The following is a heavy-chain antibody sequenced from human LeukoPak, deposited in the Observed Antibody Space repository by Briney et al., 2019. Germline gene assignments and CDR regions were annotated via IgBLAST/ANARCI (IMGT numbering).Heavy chain of an antibody. CDR2: ISPGDSDT. CDR1: GYTFTSLW. J-gene: IGHJ4*02. CDR3: ARQSLRGVSYFAF. V-gene: IGHV5-51*01. Sequence: GESLKISCKSSGYTFTSLWIGRVRQMPGKGLEWMRNISPGDSDTRYSPSFQGQVTISADKSIGTAYLHWSSLKASDTAMYYCARQSLRGVSYFAFWGQGTLVTVSS. D-gene: IGHD3-10*01.